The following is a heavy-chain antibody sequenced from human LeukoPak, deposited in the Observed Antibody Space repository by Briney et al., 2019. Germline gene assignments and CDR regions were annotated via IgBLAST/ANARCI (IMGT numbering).Heavy chain of an antibody. J-gene: IGHJ5*02. CDR3: ARDQVDGSGSYSANNRFDP. Sequence: ASVKVSCKASGGTFSSYAISWVRQAPGQGLEWMGGIIPIFGTANYAQKFQGRVTITADESTSTAYMELSSLRSEDTAVYYCARDQVDGSGSYSANNRFDPWGQGTLVTVSS. D-gene: IGHD3-10*01. CDR2: IIPIFGTA. CDR1: GGTFSSYA. V-gene: IGHV1-69*13.